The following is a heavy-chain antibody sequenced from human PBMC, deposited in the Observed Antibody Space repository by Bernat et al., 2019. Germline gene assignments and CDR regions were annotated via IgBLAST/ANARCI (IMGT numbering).Heavy chain of an antibody. CDR1: GGSISSYY. CDR3: ARGDSAVADHYYYYGMDV. J-gene: IGHJ6*02. V-gene: IGHV4-59*01. Sequence: QVQLQESGPGLVKPSETLSLTCTVSGGSISSYYWSWIRQPPGKGLEWIGDIYYSGSTNYNPSLKSRVTISVDTSKNQFSLKLSSVTASDTAVYYGARGDSAVADHYYYYGMDVWGQGTTVTVSS. CDR2: IYYSGST. D-gene: IGHD6-19*01.